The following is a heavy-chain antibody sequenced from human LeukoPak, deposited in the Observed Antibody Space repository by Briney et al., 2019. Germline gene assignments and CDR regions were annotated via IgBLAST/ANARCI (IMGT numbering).Heavy chain of an antibody. CDR3: ARASETYGDYFYYYGMDV. V-gene: IGHV3-30-3*01. CDR2: ISYDGSNK. Sequence: GGSLRLSCAASGFTFSSYAMHWVRQAPGKGLEWVAVISYDGSNKYCADSVKGRFTISRDNSKDTLYLQMNSLRAEDTAVYYCARASETYGDYFYYYGMDVWGQGTTVTVSS. D-gene: IGHD4-17*01. CDR1: GFTFSSYA. J-gene: IGHJ6*02.